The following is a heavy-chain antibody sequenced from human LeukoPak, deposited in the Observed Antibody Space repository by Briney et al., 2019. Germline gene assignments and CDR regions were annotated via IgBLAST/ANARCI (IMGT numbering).Heavy chain of an antibody. Sequence: GGSLRLSCAASGFTFSSYAMHWVRQAPGKGLEWVAVISYDGSNKYYADSVKGQFTISRDNSKNTLYLQMNSLRAEDTAVYYCAKDLAPPDYWGQGTLVTVSS. D-gene: IGHD2-15*01. CDR2: ISYDGSNK. CDR3: AKDLAPPDY. V-gene: IGHV3-30-3*01. J-gene: IGHJ4*02. CDR1: GFTFSSYA.